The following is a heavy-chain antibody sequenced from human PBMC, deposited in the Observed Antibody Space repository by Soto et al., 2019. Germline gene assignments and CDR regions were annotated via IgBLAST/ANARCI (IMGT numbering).Heavy chain of an antibody. J-gene: IGHJ4*02. D-gene: IGHD4-17*01. CDR1: GFTFSNAW. CDR3: TTDGIIGYGDYSDY. Sequence: GGSLRLSCAASGFTFSNAWMSWVRQAPGKGLEWVGRIKSKTDGGTTDYAAPVKGRFTISRDDSKNTLYLQMNSLKTEDTAVYYCTTDGIIGYGDYSDYWGQGTLVTVSS. CDR2: IKSKTDGGTT. V-gene: IGHV3-15*01.